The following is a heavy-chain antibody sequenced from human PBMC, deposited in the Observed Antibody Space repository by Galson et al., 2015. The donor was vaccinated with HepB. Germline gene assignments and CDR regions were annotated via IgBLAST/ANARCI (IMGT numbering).Heavy chain of an antibody. CDR3: ARGLKGYYGSGRVINYYYYGMDV. D-gene: IGHD3-10*01. CDR2: IYPGDSDT. J-gene: IGHJ6*02. CDR1: GYSFTSYW. Sequence: QSGAEVKKPGESLKISCKGSGYSFTSYWIGWVRQMRGKGLEWMGIIYPGDSDTRYSPSFQGQVTISADKSISTAYLQWSSLKASDTAMYYCARGLKGYYGSGRVINYYYYGMDVWGQGTTVTVSS. V-gene: IGHV5-51*01.